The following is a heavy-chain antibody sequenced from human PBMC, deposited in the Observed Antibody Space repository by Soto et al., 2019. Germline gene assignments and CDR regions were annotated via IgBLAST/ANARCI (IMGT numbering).Heavy chain of an antibody. CDR1: GGSITSSSYY. J-gene: IGHJ4*02. CDR2: IYYSGTT. CDR3: TRQDRRWLQFHYFDY. Sequence: SETLSLTCTVSGGSITSSSYYWGWIRQPPGKGLEWIGTIYYSGTTYYNPSLKSRVTKSVDTPKIQLTLMLSSVTAADTAVYFCTRQDRRWLQFHYFDYWGQGTLVTVSS. D-gene: IGHD5-12*01. V-gene: IGHV4-39*01.